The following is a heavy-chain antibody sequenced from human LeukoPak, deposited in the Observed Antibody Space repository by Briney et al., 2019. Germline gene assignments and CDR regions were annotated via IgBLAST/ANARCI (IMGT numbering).Heavy chain of an antibody. CDR2: INHSGST. Sequence: SETLSLTCAVYGGSFSGYYWSWIRQPPGKGLEWIGEINHSGSTNYNPSLKSRVTISVDTSKNQFSLKLSSVTAADTAVYYCARPGSYHRIGGWIDPWGQGTLVTVSS. CDR1: GGSFSGYY. V-gene: IGHV4-34*01. D-gene: IGHD2-15*01. CDR3: ARPGSYHRIGGWIDP. J-gene: IGHJ5*02.